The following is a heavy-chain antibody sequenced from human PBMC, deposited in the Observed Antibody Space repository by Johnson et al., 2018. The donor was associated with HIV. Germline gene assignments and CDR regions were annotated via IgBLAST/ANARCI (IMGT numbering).Heavy chain of an antibody. J-gene: IGHJ3*02. CDR3: AKDRQRSPDIVVVVAAGRVIDI. CDR1: GFTFSSYA. CDR2: ISGSGGST. Sequence: VQLVESGGGLVQPGGSLRLSCAASGFTFSSYAMSWVRQAPGKGLEWVSVISGSGGSTYYADSVKGRFTISRDNSKNTLYLQMNSLRAEDTAVYSCAKDRQRSPDIVVVVAAGRVIDIWGQGTMVTVSS. D-gene: IGHD2-15*01. V-gene: IGHV3-23*04.